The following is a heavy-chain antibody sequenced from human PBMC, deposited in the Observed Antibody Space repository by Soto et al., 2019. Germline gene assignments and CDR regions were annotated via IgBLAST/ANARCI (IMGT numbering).Heavy chain of an antibody. J-gene: IGHJ4*02. Sequence: EVQVLDSGGGLVQPGGSLRLSCAASGFTFNNYGMNWVRQAPGKGLEWVATISGTGGSTYYADSVKGRFPISRDNSKTATYLQMMSLRVDDTAVEYSARARLGSNFDYRGEGT. D-gene: IGHD4-4*01. CDR1: GFTFNNYG. CDR2: ISGTGGST. CDR3: ARARLGSNFDY. V-gene: IGHV3-23*01.